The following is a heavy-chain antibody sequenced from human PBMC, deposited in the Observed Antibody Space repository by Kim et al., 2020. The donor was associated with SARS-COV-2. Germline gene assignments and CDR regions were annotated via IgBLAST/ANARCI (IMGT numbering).Heavy chain of an antibody. V-gene: IGHV4-59*01. CDR1: GDSMNNYY. J-gene: IGHJ4*02. CDR2: IYYTGNT. Sequence: SETLSLTCTVSGDSMNNYYWTWIRQPPGKRLEWIGYIYYTGNTNYNPSLESRVTISVDPSKNHFSLKLRSVTTADTATYFCARIEAVAGVIDYWGQGTLV. D-gene: IGHD6-19*01. CDR3: ARIEAVAGVIDY.